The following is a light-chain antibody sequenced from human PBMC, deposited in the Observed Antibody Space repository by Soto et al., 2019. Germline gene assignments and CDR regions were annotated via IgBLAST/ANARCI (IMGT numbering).Light chain of an antibody. V-gene: IGKV1-39*01. Sequence: DIQMTQSPSSLSASVGDRVTITCRASQSISIYLNWYQQKPGKAPKLLIYAASSLQSGVPSRFSGSGSGTDFTLTISSLQPEDFATYYCQQSYSTPYTFGQGNKREIK. CDR1: QSISIY. CDR2: AAS. J-gene: IGKJ2*01. CDR3: QQSYSTPYT.